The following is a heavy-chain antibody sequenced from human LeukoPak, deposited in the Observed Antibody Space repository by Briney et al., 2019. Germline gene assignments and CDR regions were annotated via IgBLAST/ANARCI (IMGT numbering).Heavy chain of an antibody. J-gene: IGHJ2*01. V-gene: IGHV3-7*04. CDR1: GFTFSSYW. CDR2: IKQDGSEK. Sequence: GGSLRLSCAASGFTFSSYWMSWVRQAPGKGLEWVSNIKQDGSEKDFVDSVKGRFTISRDNAKKSLYLQMNSLRAEDTAVYYCARPRAPDWNFDLWGRGTLVTVSS. CDR3: ARPRAPDWNFDL.